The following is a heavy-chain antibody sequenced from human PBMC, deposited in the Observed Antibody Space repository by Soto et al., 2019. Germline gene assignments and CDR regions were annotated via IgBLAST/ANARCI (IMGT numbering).Heavy chain of an antibody. D-gene: IGHD3-10*01. V-gene: IGHV4-34*01. CDR2: INHSGST. CDR1: GGSFSGYY. Sequence: QVQLQQWGAGLLKPSETLSLTCAVYGGSFSGYYWSWIRQPPGKGLEWIGEINHSGSTNYNPSLKSRVTISVDTSKNQFSLQLSSVTAADTSVYYCAIAPPVLWFGEIDYWGQGTLVTVSS. J-gene: IGHJ4*02. CDR3: AIAPPVLWFGEIDY.